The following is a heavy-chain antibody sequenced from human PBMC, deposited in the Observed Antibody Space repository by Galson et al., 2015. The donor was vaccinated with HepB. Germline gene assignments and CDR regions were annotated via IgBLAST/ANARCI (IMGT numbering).Heavy chain of an antibody. V-gene: IGHV1-18*04. CDR3: ARSPSGYSSSWSAKLFSAALQIDY. CDR2: ISAYNGNT. Sequence: SVKVSCKASGYTFTSYGISWVRQAPGQGLEWMGWISAYNGNTNYAQKLQGRVTMTTDTSTSTAYMELRSLRSDDTAVYYCARSPSGYSSSWSAKLFSAALQIDYWGQGTLVTVSS. CDR1: GYTFTSYG. D-gene: IGHD6-13*01. J-gene: IGHJ4*02.